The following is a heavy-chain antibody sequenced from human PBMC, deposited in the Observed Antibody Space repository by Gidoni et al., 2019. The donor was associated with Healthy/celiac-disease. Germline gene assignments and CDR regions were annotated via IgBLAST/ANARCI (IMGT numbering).Heavy chain of an antibody. CDR3: ARERYYDYVWGSYRRYGMDV. CDR2: IYYSGST. V-gene: IGHV4-59*01. CDR1: GGSISSYS. D-gene: IGHD3-16*02. Sequence: QVQLQESSPGLVKPSETLSLTCTVSGGSISSYSWSWIRQPPGKGLEWIGYIYYSGSTNDNPALKSRVTISVDTSKNQFSLKLSFVTAADTAVYYCARERYYDYVWGSYRRYGMDVWGQGTTVTVSS. J-gene: IGHJ6*02.